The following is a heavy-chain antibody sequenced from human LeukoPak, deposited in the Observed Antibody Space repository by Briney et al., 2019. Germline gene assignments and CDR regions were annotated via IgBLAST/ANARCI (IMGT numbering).Heavy chain of an antibody. J-gene: IGHJ6*03. CDR1: GFTFSSYS. Sequence: GGSLRLSCAASGFTFSSYSMNWVRQAPGKGLEWVSSISISSNYIYYADSVKGRFTISRDNSKNTLYLQMNSLRAEDTAVYYCAKRGYYYGSGSSGYYYYMDVWGKGTTVTISS. CDR2: ISISSNYI. CDR3: AKRGYYYGSGSSGYYYYMDV. V-gene: IGHV3-21*04. D-gene: IGHD3-10*01.